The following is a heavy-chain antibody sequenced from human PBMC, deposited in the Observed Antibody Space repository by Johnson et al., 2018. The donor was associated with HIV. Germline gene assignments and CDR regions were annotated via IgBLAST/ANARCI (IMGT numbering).Heavy chain of an antibody. J-gene: IGHJ3*02. D-gene: IGHD5-18*01. Sequence: VQLVESGGGVVRPGGSLRLSCAASGFTFDDYAMHWVRQAPGKGLEWVSGISWNSGSIGYADSVKGRFTISRDNAKNSLYLQMNSLRAEDTALYYCARADIAMVRGAFDIWGQGTMVTVSS. CDR1: GFTFDDYA. CDR3: ARADIAMVRGAFDI. V-gene: IGHV3-9*01. CDR2: ISWNSGSI.